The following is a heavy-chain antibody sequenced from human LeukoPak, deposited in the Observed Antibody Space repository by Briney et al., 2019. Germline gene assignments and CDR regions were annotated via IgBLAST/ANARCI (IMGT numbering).Heavy chain of an antibody. Sequence: PSETLSLTCAAYGGSFSGYYWSWIRQPPGKGLEWIGEINHSGSTNYNPSLKSRVTISVDTSKNQSSLKLSSVTAADTAVYYCARALHLYCTGGVCYTTYYFDYWGQGALVTVSS. J-gene: IGHJ4*02. CDR3: ARALHLYCTGGVCYTTYYFDY. V-gene: IGHV4-34*01. D-gene: IGHD2-8*02. CDR2: INHSGST. CDR1: GGSFSGYY.